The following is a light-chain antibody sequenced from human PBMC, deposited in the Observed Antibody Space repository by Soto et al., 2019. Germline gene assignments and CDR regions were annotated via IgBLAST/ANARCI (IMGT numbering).Light chain of an antibody. CDR3: QQGYSSPAT. CDR2: GAS. J-gene: IGKJ5*01. CDR1: QSIGKH. Sequence: DIQMTQSPSVLSASVGDRVTITCRASQSIGKHLNWYQQKPGKAPEFLIYGASTLQSGVPSRFTGSGSGTDFTLTVNSLQAEDFATYYCQQGYSSPATFGQGTRLEIK. V-gene: IGKV1-39*01.